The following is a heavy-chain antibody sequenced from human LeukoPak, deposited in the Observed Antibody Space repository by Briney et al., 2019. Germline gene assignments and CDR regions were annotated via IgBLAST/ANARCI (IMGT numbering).Heavy chain of an antibody. CDR2: FDPEDGEI. Sequence: FDPEDGEIIYAQKFQGRVTMTEDTSTDTAYMELSSLRSEDTAVYYCATVSYSSSRAKGWFDPWGQGTLVTVSS. CDR3: ATVSYSSSRAKGWFDP. J-gene: IGHJ5*02. D-gene: IGHD6-13*01. V-gene: IGHV1-24*01.